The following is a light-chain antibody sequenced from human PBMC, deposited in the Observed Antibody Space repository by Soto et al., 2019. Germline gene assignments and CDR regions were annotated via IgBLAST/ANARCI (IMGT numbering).Light chain of an antibody. CDR3: QPYDSSLRGSVV. V-gene: IGLV1-40*01. Sequence: QSVLTQPPSVSGAPGQRVTISCTGSSSNIGAGYDVHWYQQLPGTAPKLLIYGNSNRPSGVPDRFSGSKSGTSASLAITGLQAEDEADYYCQPYDSSLRGSVVFGGGTKLTVL. CDR1: SSNIGAGYD. J-gene: IGLJ2*01. CDR2: GNS.